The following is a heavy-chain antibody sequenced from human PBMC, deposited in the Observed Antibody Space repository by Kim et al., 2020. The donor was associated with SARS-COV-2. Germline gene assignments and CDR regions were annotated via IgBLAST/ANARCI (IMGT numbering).Heavy chain of an antibody. Sequence: GGSLRLSCAASGFTFSSYAMSWVRQAPGKGLEWVSAISGSGGSTYYADSVKGRFTISRDNSKNTLYLQMNSLRAEDTAVYYCASYCSGGSLKGNDAFDIWGQGTMVTVSS. CDR2: ISGSGGST. D-gene: IGHD2-15*01. CDR1: GFTFSSYA. V-gene: IGHV3-23*01. CDR3: ASYCSGGSLKGNDAFDI. J-gene: IGHJ3*02.